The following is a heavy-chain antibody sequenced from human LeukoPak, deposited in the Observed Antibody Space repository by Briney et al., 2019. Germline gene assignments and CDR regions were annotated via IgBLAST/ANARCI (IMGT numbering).Heavy chain of an antibody. V-gene: IGHV4-61*08. J-gene: IGHJ4*02. CDR1: AGSVSNGDYY. CDR2: IYYIGST. Sequence: SETLSLTRSVSAGSVSNGDYYWNWIRQPPGTGLEWIGYIYYIGSTNYNPSLKSRVSISLDTSKTQFSLKLSSVTAEDTAVYYCARGDRYSFGLIDYWGQGNLVTVSS. CDR3: ARGDRYSFGLIDY. D-gene: IGHD5-18*01.